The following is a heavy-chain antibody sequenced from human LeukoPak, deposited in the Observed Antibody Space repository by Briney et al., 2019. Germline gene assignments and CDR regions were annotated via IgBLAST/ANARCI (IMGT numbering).Heavy chain of an antibody. J-gene: IGHJ3*02. V-gene: IGHV3-33*01. D-gene: IGHD3-10*01. CDR2: IWYDGSNK. CDR1: GFTFSNYG. Sequence: GGSLRLSCAASGFTFSNYGIHWVRQAPGKGLEWVALIWYDGSNKYYADSVKGRFTISRDNSKNTLYLQMDSLRAEDTAVYYCAASYPDAFDIWGQGTMVTVSS. CDR3: AASYPDAFDI.